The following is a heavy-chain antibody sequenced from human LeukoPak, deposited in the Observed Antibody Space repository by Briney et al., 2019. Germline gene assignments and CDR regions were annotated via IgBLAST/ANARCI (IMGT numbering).Heavy chain of an antibody. J-gene: IGHJ4*02. Sequence: PSETLSLTCAVYGGSFSGYYWSWIRQPPGKGLEWIGEINHSGSTNYNPSLKSRVTISVDTSKNQFSLKLSSVTAADTAVYYCARLGQLRVLKDYWGQGTLVTVSS. CDR3: ARLGQLRVLKDY. CDR1: GGSFSGYY. CDR2: INHSGST. V-gene: IGHV4-34*01. D-gene: IGHD1-26*01.